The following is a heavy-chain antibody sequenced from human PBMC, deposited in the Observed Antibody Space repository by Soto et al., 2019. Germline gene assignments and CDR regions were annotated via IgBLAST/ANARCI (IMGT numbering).Heavy chain of an antibody. D-gene: IGHD2-2*01. CDR3: AKGSMGYCSSTSCYQTGDYYYGMDV. CDR1: GSTFSSYG. J-gene: IGHJ6*02. V-gene: IGHV3-30*18. CDR2: ISYDGSNK. Sequence: PGGSLRLSCAASGSTFSSYGMHWVRQAPGKGLEWVAVISYDGSNKYYADSVKGRFTISRDNSKNTLYLQMNSLRAEDTAVYYCAKGSMGYCSSTSCYQTGDYYYGMDVWGQGTTVTVSS.